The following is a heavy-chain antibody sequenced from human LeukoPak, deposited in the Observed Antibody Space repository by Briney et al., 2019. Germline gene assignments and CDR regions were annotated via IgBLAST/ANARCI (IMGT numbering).Heavy chain of an antibody. CDR2: INPSGGST. CDR3: ARGTFTMIVVVYNWFDP. D-gene: IGHD3-22*01. Sequence: GASVKVSCKASGYTXTSYYMHWVRQAPGQGLEWMGIINPSGGSTSYAQKFQGRVTMTRDTSTSTVYMELSSLRSEDTAVYYCARGTFTMIVVVYNWFDPWGQGTLVTVSS. J-gene: IGHJ5*02. CDR1: GYTXTSYY. V-gene: IGHV1-46*01.